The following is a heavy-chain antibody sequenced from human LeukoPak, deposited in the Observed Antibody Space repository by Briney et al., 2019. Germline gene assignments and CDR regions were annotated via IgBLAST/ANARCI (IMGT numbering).Heavy chain of an antibody. CDR1: GFTFSSYA. CDR3: AKDAFYSNYHVFDY. CDR2: ISGSGGST. J-gene: IGHJ4*02. Sequence: GGSLRLSCAASGFTFSSYAMSWVRQAPGKGLEWVSAISGSGGSTYYADSVKGRFTISRDNAKNSLYLQMNSLRAEDTALYYCAKDAFYSNYHVFDYWGQGTLVTVSS. V-gene: IGHV3-23*01. D-gene: IGHD4-11*01.